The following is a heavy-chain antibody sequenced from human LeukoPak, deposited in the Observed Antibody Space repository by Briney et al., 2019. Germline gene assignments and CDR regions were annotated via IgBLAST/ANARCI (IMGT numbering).Heavy chain of an antibody. D-gene: IGHD5-18*01. CDR1: GFTVSSNY. CDR3: AKDSYSKGDY. Sequence: PGGSLRLSCVASGFTVSSNYMSWVRQAPGKGLEWVSVIYSGGSTYYADSVKGRFTISRDNAKNSLYLQMNSLRAEDTGVYYCAKDSYSKGDYWGQGVLVTVSS. V-gene: IGHV3-66*01. J-gene: IGHJ4*02. CDR2: IYSGGST.